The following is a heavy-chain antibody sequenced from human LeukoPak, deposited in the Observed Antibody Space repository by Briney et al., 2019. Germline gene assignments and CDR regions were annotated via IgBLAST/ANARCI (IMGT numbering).Heavy chain of an antibody. CDR3: AKDRHYYGSGSFYTYFDY. CDR1: GYTFTIYY. Sequence: ASVKVSCKASGYTFTIYYMHWVRQAPGQGLEWMGIINPSGGSTSYAQKFQGRVTMTRDTSTSTVYMELSSLRAEDTAAYYCAKDRHYYGSGSFYTYFDYWGQGTLVTVSS. V-gene: IGHV1-46*01. CDR2: INPSGGST. D-gene: IGHD3-10*01. J-gene: IGHJ4*02.